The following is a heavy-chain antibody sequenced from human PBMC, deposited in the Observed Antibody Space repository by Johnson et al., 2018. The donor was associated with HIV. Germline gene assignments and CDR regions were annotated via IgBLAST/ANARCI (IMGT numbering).Heavy chain of an antibody. CDR1: GFTFSSYA. Sequence: QVQLVESGGGVVQPGRSLRLSCAVSGFTFSSYAMHCVRQAPGKGLEWVTVISYDGSNKYYADSVKSRFTISRDNSKNTLYLQMNSLRAEDTAVYYCAREELEPDVFDIWGQGTMVTVSS. CDR2: ISYDGSNK. J-gene: IGHJ3*02. CDR3: AREELEPDVFDI. V-gene: IGHV3-30*04. D-gene: IGHD1-1*01.